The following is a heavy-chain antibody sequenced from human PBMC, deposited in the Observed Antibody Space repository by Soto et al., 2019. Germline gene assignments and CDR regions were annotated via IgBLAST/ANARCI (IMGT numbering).Heavy chain of an antibody. J-gene: IGHJ4*02. Sequence: SETLSLTCTVSGGSISSSSYYWGWIRQPPGKGLEWIGSIYYSGSTYYNPSLKSRVTISVDTSKNQFSLKLSSVTAADTAVYYCARLLVADISDFDYWGQGTLVTVSS. CDR2: IYYSGST. CDR3: ARLLVADISDFDY. CDR1: GGSISSSSYY. V-gene: IGHV4-39*01. D-gene: IGHD2-15*01.